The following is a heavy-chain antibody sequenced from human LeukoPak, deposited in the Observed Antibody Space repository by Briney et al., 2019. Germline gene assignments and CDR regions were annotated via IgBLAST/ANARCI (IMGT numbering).Heavy chain of an antibody. CDR3: ARQSAPDSSGYWVFQWYFDY. Sequence: PSETLSLTCTVSGGSISSYYWSWIRQPAGKGLEWIGRIYPSGTTNYNPSLKSRVTMSVDTSKNQFSLKLSSVTAADTAVYYCARQSAPDSSGYWVFQWYFDYWGQGTLVTVSS. J-gene: IGHJ4*02. V-gene: IGHV4-4*07. CDR1: GGSISSYY. CDR2: IYPSGTT. D-gene: IGHD3-22*01.